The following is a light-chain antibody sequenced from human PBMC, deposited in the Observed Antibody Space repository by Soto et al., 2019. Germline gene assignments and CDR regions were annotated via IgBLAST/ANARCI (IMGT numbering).Light chain of an antibody. J-gene: IGKJ1*01. CDR3: HQYNGWPRT. CDR1: QSLSVS. Sequence: PGDRATLSCRASQSLSVSYIAWYQQKPGQAPRLLIYGASSRATGIPDRFSGSGSGTEFTLTITSLQSEDFAVYYCHQYNGWPRTFGQGTKVDIK. CDR2: GAS. V-gene: IGKV3D-15*01.